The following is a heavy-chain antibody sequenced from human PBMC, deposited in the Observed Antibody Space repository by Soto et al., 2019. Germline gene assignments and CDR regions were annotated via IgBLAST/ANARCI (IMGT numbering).Heavy chain of an antibody. Sequence: PGGSLRLSCAASGFTFSSYAMSWVRQAPGKGLEWVSAISGSGGSTYYADSVKGRFTISRDNSKNTLYLQMNSLRAEDTAVYYCAKVGVPAAVTKYYFDYWGQGTLVTVSS. CDR2: ISGSGGST. V-gene: IGHV3-23*01. D-gene: IGHD2-2*01. J-gene: IGHJ4*02. CDR3: AKVGVPAAVTKYYFDY. CDR1: GFTFSSYA.